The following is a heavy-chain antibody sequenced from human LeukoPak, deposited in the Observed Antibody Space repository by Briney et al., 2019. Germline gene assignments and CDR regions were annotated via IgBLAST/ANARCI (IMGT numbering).Heavy chain of an antibody. V-gene: IGHV1-2*02. CDR1: GYTFTGYY. J-gene: IGHJ4*02. CDR2: INPNSGGT. D-gene: IGHD3-10*01. CDR3: ARDSIMVRGATDY. Sequence: GASVKVSCKASGYTFTGYYMHWVRQAPGQGLEWMGWINPNSGGTNYAQRLQGRVTMTTDTSTSTAYMELRSLRSDDTAVYHCARDSIMVRGATDYWGQGTLVTVSS.